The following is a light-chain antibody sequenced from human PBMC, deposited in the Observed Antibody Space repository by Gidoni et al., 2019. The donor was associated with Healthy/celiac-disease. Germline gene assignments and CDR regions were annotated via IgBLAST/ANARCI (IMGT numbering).Light chain of an antibody. CDR3: QQSYSNPRT. V-gene: IGKV1-39*01. Sequence: DIQMTQSPSSLSASVGDRVTITCRASQSISSDLNWYQQKPGKAPKLLIYAASSLQSEVPSRFSGSGSGTDFTLTISSLQPEDFATYYCQQSYSNPRTFGQGTKVEIK. CDR1: QSISSD. J-gene: IGKJ1*01. CDR2: AAS.